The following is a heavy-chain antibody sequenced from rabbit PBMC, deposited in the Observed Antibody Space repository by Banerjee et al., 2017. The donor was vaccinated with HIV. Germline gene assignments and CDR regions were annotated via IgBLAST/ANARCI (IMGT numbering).Heavy chain of an antibody. Sequence: QSLEESGGDLVKPGASLTLTCTASGVSFSFSSYMCWVRQAPGKGLEWIACIEVDSSDFTYFATWAKGRFTISKTSSTTVTLQVTRLTAADTATYFCARDTSSSFSSYGMDLWGPGTRSPS. V-gene: IGHV1S40*01. CDR2: IEVDSSDFT. CDR1: GVSFSFSSY. CDR3: ARDTSSSFSSYGMDL. D-gene: IGHD1-1*01. J-gene: IGHJ6*01.